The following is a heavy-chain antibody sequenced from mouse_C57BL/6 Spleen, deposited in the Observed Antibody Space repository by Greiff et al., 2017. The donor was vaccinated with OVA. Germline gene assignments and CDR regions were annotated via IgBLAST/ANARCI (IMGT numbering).Heavy chain of an antibody. CDR3: ARAGGLRPAMDY. CDR2: ITPSNCGT. V-gene: IGHV1-53*01. D-gene: IGHD2-4*01. Sequence: QVQLQQPGTDLVKPGASVKLSFKASGYTFTSSWMHWVKQRPGQGLEWIGNITPSNCGTNSNEKFKRKATLPVDKSSSTAYMQLSSLTSEDSAVYYCARAGGLRPAMDYWGKGTSVTVSS. J-gene: IGHJ4*01. CDR1: GYTFTSSW.